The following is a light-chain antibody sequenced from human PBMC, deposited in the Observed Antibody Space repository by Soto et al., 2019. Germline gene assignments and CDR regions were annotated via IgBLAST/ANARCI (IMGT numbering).Light chain of an antibody. CDR2: GAS. CDR1: QTVGIN. J-gene: IGKJ1*01. Sequence: EVVLTQSPATLSVFPGERATLSCRASQTVGINLAWYQKKLGQAPRLLIYGASTRATGIPARFSGGGSGTEFTLTTNSLQSEDVAVYYCQQYKEWPPETFGQGTKVDIK. CDR3: QQYKEWPPET. V-gene: IGKV3-15*01.